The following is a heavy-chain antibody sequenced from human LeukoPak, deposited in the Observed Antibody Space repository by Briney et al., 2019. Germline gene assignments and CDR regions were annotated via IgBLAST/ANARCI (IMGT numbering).Heavy chain of an antibody. CDR2: IWYDGSNK. D-gene: IGHD6-6*01. CDR3: AVMGGEHLVLDY. CDR1: GFTFSNYG. Sequence: AGGSLRLSCEASGFTFSNYGMHWVRQAPGKGLEWVAVIWYDGSNKYYADSVKGRFTISRDNSKNTPYLQMNSLRAEDTAVYYCAVMGGEHLVLDYWGQGTLVTVSS. V-gene: IGHV3-33*01. J-gene: IGHJ4*02.